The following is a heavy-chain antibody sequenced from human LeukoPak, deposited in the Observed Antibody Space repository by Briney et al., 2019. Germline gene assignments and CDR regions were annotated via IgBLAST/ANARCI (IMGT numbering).Heavy chain of an antibody. CDR3: AKGRYDFRSHACDM. J-gene: IGHJ3*02. Sequence: SGGSLSLSCAASGFPFDDYAMHWVRQAPGKGLEGVSGISWNRGSIGYADSVKGRCTISRDNAKNSLYLQMNSLRAEDIACYFFAKGRYDFRSHACDMWGQKTMDSVS. CDR1: GFPFDDYA. CDR2: ISWNRGSI. D-gene: IGHD3-3*01. V-gene: IGHV3-9*03.